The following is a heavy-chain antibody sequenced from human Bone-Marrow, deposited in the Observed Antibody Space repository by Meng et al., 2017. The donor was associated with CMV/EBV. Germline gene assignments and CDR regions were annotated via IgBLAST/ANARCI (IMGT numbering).Heavy chain of an antibody. Sequence: ASVKVSCKASGYTFTGYYMHWVRQAPGQGLEWMGWINPNSGGTNYAQKFQGRVTMTRDTSISTAYMELRRLRSDDTAVYYCARKGYCSSTSCYYGMDVWGQGTTVTVSS. D-gene: IGHD2-2*01. V-gene: IGHV1-2*02. CDR1: GYTFTGYY. CDR2: INPNSGGT. CDR3: ARKGYCSSTSCYYGMDV. J-gene: IGHJ6*02.